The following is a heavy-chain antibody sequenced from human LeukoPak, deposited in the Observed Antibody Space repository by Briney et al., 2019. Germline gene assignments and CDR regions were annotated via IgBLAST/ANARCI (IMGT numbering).Heavy chain of an antibody. Sequence: ASVKVSCKASGGTFSSYTISWVRQAPGQGLEWMGRFIPILGIANYAQKFQGRVTITADKSTSTAYMELSSLRSEDTAVYYCASMDTAMVMDAFDIWGQGTMVTVSS. CDR2: FIPILGIA. V-gene: IGHV1-69*02. CDR3: ASMDTAMVMDAFDI. CDR1: GGTFSSYT. D-gene: IGHD5-18*01. J-gene: IGHJ3*02.